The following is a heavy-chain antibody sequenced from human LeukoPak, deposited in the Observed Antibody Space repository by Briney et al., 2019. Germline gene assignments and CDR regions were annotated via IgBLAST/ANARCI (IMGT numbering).Heavy chain of an antibody. J-gene: IGHJ4*02. V-gene: IGHV4-61*02. CDR1: SGSISSGRYY. Sequence: NPSETLSLTCTVSSGSISSGRYYWSWIRQPAGKGLEWIGRIDVSGSTYYNPSLKSRVTISVDTSKNQFSLKLNSVTAADTAVYYCARGKLELTILDYWGQGTLVTVSS. CDR3: ARGKLELTILDY. D-gene: IGHD1-7*01. CDR2: IDVSGST.